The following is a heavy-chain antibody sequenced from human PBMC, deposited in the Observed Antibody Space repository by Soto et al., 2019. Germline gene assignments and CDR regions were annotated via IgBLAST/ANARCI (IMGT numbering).Heavy chain of an antibody. Sequence: GGSLRLSCTASGFTFGDYAMSWFRQAPGKGLEWVGVVRSRAYGGTTDYAASVRGSFTISRDDSKSIAYLQMNTLRTEDTAVYYCARYTYTSRYSYFGMDVWGHGTTVTVSS. D-gene: IGHD6-13*01. CDR3: ARYTYTSRYSYFGMDV. CDR1: GFTFGDYA. V-gene: IGHV3-49*03. CDR2: VRSRAYGGTT. J-gene: IGHJ6*02.